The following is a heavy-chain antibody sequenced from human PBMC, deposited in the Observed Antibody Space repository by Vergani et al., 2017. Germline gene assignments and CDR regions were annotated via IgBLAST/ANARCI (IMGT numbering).Heavy chain of an antibody. CDR3: ARVNTDTNGHLYYYYYMDV. CDR2: IDHTGRP. V-gene: IGHV4-34*01. Sequence: QVQLQQWGGGLLKPSETLSLTCVVNGASFTSYHWTWIRQSPGEGLEWVGDIDHTGRPDYNPSLKSRLTMSVDKSRNQFSLTLNFLTATDTAIYFCARVNTDTNGHLYYYYYMDVWGQGTAVTVS. J-gene: IGHJ6*03. D-gene: IGHD2-8*01. CDR1: GASFTSYH.